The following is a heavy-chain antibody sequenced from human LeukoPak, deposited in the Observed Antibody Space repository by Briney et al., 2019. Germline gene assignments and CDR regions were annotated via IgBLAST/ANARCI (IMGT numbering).Heavy chain of an antibody. CDR3: ARGSNWYDP. V-gene: IGHV3-48*01. CDR2: ISSSSSTI. CDR1: GFTFSSYS. Sequence: GGSLRLSCAASGFTFSSYSMNWVRQAPGKGLEWVSYISSSSSTIYYADSVKGRFTISRDNAKNSLYLQMNSLRVEDTAVYYCARGSNWYDPWGQGTLVTVSS. J-gene: IGHJ5*02.